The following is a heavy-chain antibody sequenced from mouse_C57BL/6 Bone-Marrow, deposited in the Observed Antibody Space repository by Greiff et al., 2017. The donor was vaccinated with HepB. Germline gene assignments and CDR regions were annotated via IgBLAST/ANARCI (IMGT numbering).Heavy chain of an antibody. Sequence: EVHLVESGGGLVKPGGSLKLSCAASGFTFSDYGMHWVRQAPEKGLEWVAYISSGSSTIYYADTVKGRFTISRDNAKNTLFLQMTSLRSEDTAMYYCARPRVYDYLFAYWGQGTLVTVSA. V-gene: IGHV5-17*01. CDR3: ARPRVYDYLFAY. CDR1: GFTFSDYG. D-gene: IGHD2-4*01. J-gene: IGHJ3*01. CDR2: ISSGSSTI.